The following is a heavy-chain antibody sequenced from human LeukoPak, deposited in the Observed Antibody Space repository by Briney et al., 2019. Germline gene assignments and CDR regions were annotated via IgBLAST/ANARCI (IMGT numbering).Heavy chain of an antibody. Sequence: ASVKVSCKASGYTFTSYGIIWVRQAPGQGLEWMGWISAYNGNTNYAQKLQGRVTMTTDTSTSTAYMELRSLRSDDTAVYYCARESSIVVVPAAYDYWGQGTLVTVSS. V-gene: IGHV1-18*01. CDR2: ISAYNGNT. J-gene: IGHJ4*02. CDR3: ARESSIVVVPAAYDY. CDR1: GYTFTSYG. D-gene: IGHD2-2*01.